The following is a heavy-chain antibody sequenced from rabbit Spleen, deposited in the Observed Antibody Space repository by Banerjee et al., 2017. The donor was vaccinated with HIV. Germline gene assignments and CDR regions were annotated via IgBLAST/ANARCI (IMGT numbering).Heavy chain of an antibody. CDR1: GFSFSKSDY. CDR3: ARDVVGRAGDTYGYGTGLKL. CDR2: IYGGGSGST. J-gene: IGHJ3*01. Sequence: QEQLEESGGDLVKPEGSLTLTCTASGFSFSKSDYMCWVRQAPGKGLEWIACIYGGGSGSTYYASGAKGRFTISKTSSTTVTLQMTSLTVADTATYFCARDVVGRAGDTYGYGTGLKLWGQGTLVTVS. V-gene: IGHV1S45*01. D-gene: IGHD6-1*01.